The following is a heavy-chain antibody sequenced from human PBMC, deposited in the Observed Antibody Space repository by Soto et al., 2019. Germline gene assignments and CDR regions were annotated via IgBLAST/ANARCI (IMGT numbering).Heavy chain of an antibody. CDR1: GVSINCYY. Sequence: SDTLSLTCTVSGVSINCYYWSWIRQTPGQGLEWIGHIFYTGITKYNSSLRSRVTISLDTSKTQFSLTLKSVTAADTAVYYCARRGFGLFYYGTSGSPDFYYYNMDVWGQGTTVT. CDR2: IFYTGIT. CDR3: ARRGFGLFYYGTSGSPDFYYYNMDV. V-gene: IGHV4-59*08. J-gene: IGHJ6*03. D-gene: IGHD3-22*01.